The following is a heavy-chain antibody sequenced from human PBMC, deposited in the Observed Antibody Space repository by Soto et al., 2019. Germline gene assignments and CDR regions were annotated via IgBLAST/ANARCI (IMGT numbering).Heavy chain of an antibody. D-gene: IGHD6-13*01. V-gene: IGHV3-23*01. CDR3: AKDRDGAAAGPTKFYGMDV. CDR2: ISGSGDST. J-gene: IGHJ6*02. Sequence: EVQLLESGGGLVQPGGSLRLSCAASGFTFSSYAMSWVRQAPGKGLEWVSVISGSGDSTYYADSGRGRFTISRDNSKNALYLQMNSLRAAATAVYYCAKDRDGAAAGPTKFYGMDVWGQGTTVTVSS. CDR1: GFTFSSYA.